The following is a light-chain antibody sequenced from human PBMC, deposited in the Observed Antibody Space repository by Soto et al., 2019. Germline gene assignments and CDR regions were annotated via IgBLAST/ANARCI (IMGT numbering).Light chain of an antibody. CDR1: QSVSSS. Sequence: EIVMTQSPATLSVSSGERATLSCRASQSVSSSLAWYQQKPGQAPRLLIYGTSSRATGIPDRFSGSGSGSDFTLTISRLEPEDFAVYYCQQYGSSTMTFGQGTKVEIK. J-gene: IGKJ1*01. CDR2: GTS. V-gene: IGKV3-20*01. CDR3: QQYGSSTMT.